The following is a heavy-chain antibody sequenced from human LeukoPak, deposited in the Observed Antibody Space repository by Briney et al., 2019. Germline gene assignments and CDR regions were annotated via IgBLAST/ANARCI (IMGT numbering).Heavy chain of an antibody. Sequence: SETLSLTCTVSGGAISTSSYYWGWIRQPPGKGLECIGNIYYSGSTYYNPSLKSRVTISVDMSKNQFSLSLRSVTAADTAVYYCAREHLVVTRPPLIDYWGQGTLVTVSS. CDR3: AREHLVVTRPPLIDY. J-gene: IGHJ4*02. D-gene: IGHD2-15*01. V-gene: IGHV4-39*07. CDR2: IYYSGST. CDR1: GGAISTSSYY.